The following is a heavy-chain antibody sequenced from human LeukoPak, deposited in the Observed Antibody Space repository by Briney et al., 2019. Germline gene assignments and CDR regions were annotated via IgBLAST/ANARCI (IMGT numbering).Heavy chain of an antibody. Sequence: PGGSLRLSCAAAGFTFSGYGMNWVRQAPGKGLEWVSGISGSGISTYYADSVKGRFTISRDNSKNTLYLQMNSLRVEDTAVYYCAKSWNYYDSSGDDALDIWGQATMVTVSS. D-gene: IGHD3-22*01. CDR1: GFTFSGYG. V-gene: IGHV3-23*01. CDR3: AKSWNYYDSSGDDALDI. CDR2: ISGSGIST. J-gene: IGHJ3*02.